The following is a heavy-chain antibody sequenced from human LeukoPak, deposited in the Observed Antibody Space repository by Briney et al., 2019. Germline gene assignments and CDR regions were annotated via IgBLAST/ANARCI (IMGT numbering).Heavy chain of an antibody. CDR2: ISWNSDSI. CDR3: ARRAQARPGGEWLLQDWFDP. V-gene: IGHV3-9*01. D-gene: IGHD3-22*01. J-gene: IGHJ5*02. CDR1: GFTFDDYA. Sequence: GRSLRLSCAASGFTFDDYAMHWVRQAPGKGLEWVSGISWNSDSIGYADSVKGRFTISRDNAKDSLYLQMNSLRAEDTAVYYCARRAQARPGGEWLLQDWFDPWGQGTLVTVSS.